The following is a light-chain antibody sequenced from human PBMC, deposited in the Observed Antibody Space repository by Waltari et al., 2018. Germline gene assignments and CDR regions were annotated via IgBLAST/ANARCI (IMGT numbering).Light chain of an antibody. CDR3: SSYTSSSTLV. J-gene: IGLJ2*01. CDR2: DVS. V-gene: IGLV2-14*01. CDR1: SSDVAGYNY. Sequence: QSPLTQPAPVPASPGQSITISCPGTSSDVAGYNYVSWYQQHPGKAPNLMIYDVSNRPSGVSNRFSGSKSGNTASLTISGLQAEDEADYYCSSYTSSSTLVFGGGTKLTVL.